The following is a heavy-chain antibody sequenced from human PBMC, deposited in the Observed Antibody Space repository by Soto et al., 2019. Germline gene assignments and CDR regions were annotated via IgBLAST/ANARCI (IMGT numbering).Heavy chain of an antibody. CDR2: ISGSGGST. D-gene: IGHD2-2*01. V-gene: IGHV3-23*01. CDR3: AKGHCSSTSCYPNWFDP. J-gene: IGHJ5*02. Sequence: PGGSLRLSCAASGFTFRGYAVSRKGKDPGKGLEWVSAISGSGGSTYYADSVKGRFTISRDNSKNTLYLQMNSLRAEDTAVYYCAKGHCSSTSCYPNWFDPWGQGTLVTVSS. CDR1: GFTFRGYA.